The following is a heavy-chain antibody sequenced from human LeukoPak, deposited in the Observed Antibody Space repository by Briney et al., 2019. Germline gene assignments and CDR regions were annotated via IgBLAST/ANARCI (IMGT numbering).Heavy chain of an antibody. D-gene: IGHD6-6*01. Sequence: GGSLRLSCAASGFTFSSYWMSWVRQAPGKGLEWVANIKQDGSEKYYVDSVKGRFTISRNNAKNSLYLQMNSLGAEDTAVYHCARVPSSISPYWYFDLWGRGTLVTVSS. CDR2: IKQDGSEK. CDR1: GFTFSSYW. J-gene: IGHJ2*01. CDR3: ARVPSSISPYWYFDL. V-gene: IGHV3-7*01.